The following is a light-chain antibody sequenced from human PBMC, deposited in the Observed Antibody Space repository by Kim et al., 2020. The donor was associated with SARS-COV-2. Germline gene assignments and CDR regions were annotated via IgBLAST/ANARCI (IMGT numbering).Light chain of an antibody. Sequence: EIVLTQSPGTLSLSPGERATLSCRASQSVSDNYLAWYQQKPGQAPRLLIYGASSRATGIPDRFSGSGSGTDFTLTISRLEPEDFAVYYCQQNDTSPSCTFGQGTKLEIK. CDR2: GAS. J-gene: IGKJ2*02. V-gene: IGKV3-20*01. CDR3: QQNDTSPSCT. CDR1: QSVSDNY.